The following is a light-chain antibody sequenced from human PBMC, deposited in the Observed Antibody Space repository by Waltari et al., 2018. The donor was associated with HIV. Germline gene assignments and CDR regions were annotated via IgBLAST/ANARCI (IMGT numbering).Light chain of an antibody. V-gene: IGLV2-14*01. CDR2: EVS. CDR3: SSFTTSNSLL. J-gene: IGLJ2*01. Sequence: QSALTQPASVSGSPGQSITVSCTGTSSDIGDYNSVSWYPQTPGTAPKLVIYEVSNRPSGIFYRFSSSKSGNTASLTISGLQTEDEGDYYCSSFTTSNSLLFGGGTK. CDR1: SSDIGDYNS.